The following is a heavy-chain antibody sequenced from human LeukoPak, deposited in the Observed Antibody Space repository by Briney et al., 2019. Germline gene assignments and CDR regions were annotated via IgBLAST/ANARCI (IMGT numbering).Heavy chain of an antibody. CDR2: ISYDGSNK. D-gene: IGHD4-17*01. J-gene: IGHJ6*04. CDR3: ANGDPAPYYYYYGMDV. CDR1: GFTFSSYG. V-gene: IGHV3-30*18. Sequence: GSLRLSCAASGFTFSSYGMHWVRQAPGKGLEWVAVISYDGSNKYYADSVKGRFTISRDNSKNTLYLQMNNLRAEDTAVYYCANGDPAPYYYYYGMDVWGKGTTVTVSS.